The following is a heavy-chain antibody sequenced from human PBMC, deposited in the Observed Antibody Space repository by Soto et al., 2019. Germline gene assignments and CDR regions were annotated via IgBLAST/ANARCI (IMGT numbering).Heavy chain of an antibody. D-gene: IGHD6-19*01. CDR2: RSYDGSKE. Sequence: GGSLRLSCAAAGFTFNIYGMLGVRQAAGKGRAWVAVRSYDGSKEYYEDSVKGRFTITRDNSKNTLYLQMNSMRSEDTAVYYCAKVTVSSGWYPYYYGIDVWGQGTTVTVSS. J-gene: IGHJ6*02. V-gene: IGHV3-30*18. CDR3: AKVTVSSGWYPYYYGIDV. CDR1: GFTFNIYG.